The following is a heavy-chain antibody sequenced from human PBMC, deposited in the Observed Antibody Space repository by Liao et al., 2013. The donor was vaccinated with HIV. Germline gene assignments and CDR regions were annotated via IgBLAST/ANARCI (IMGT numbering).Heavy chain of an antibody. V-gene: IGHV4-59*01. D-gene: IGHD3-22*01. J-gene: IGHJ3*02. Sequence: QVQLQESGPGLVKPSETLSLTCTVSGGSISRYYWSWIRQPPGKGLEWIGCIYYSGSTNYNPSLKSRVTISVDTSKNQFSLKLSSVTAADTAVYFCVRGGYYDSSVYYPLYAFDIWGRGTLVTVSS. CDR2: IYYSGST. CDR1: GGSISRYY. CDR3: VRGGYYDSSVYYPLYAFDI.